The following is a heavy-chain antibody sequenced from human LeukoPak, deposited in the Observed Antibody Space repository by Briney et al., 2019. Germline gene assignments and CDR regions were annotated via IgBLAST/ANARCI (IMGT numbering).Heavy chain of an antibody. CDR2: IIPVLGIP. Sequence: GASVKVPCKASGGTFSSYSISWVRQAPGQGLEWMGRIIPVLGIPNYAQKFQGRVTITADRSTSTAYMELSSLRSGDTAVYYCARGYCSSTRCYNDFDYWGQGTLVTVSS. V-gene: IGHV1-69*04. J-gene: IGHJ4*02. CDR3: ARGYCSSTRCYNDFDY. D-gene: IGHD2-2*02. CDR1: GGTFSSYS.